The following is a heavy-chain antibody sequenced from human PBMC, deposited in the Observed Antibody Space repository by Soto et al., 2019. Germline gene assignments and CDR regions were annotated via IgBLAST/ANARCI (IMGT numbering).Heavy chain of an antibody. CDR2: IYYSGST. V-gene: IGHV4-61*01. CDR3: ARSTTVVTFWVYGMDV. D-gene: IGHD4-17*01. CDR1: GGSVSSGSYY. J-gene: IGHJ6*02. Sequence: QVQLQESGPGLVKPSETLSLTCTVSGGSVSSGSYYWSWIKQPPGQGLEWIGYIYYSGSTNYNPSLKSPVTISVDTSKNQFSLKLSSVTAADTAVYYCARSTTVVTFWVYGMDVWGQGTTVTVSS.